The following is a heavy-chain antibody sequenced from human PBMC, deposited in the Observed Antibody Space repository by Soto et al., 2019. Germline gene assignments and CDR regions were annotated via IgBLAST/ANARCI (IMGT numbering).Heavy chain of an antibody. Sequence: ASVKVSCKASGFTFITYDFSWVRQAAGQGLEWMGWMNPNNGNAGFAQKFRGRINMTRNTSISTAYLELSSLRSDDSAVYFCARRKERSVPYYLDLWGQGTQVTVPS. V-gene: IGHV1-8*01. J-gene: IGHJ4*02. CDR2: MNPNNGNA. D-gene: IGHD6-25*01. CDR1: GFTFITYD. CDR3: ARRKERSVPYYLDL.